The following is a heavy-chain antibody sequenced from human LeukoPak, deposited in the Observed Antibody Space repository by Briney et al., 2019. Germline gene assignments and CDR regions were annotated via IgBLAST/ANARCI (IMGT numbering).Heavy chain of an antibody. D-gene: IGHD6-13*01. CDR3: ARDKGSSSWPTYYYYYYGMDV. CDR2: ISAYNGNT. V-gene: IGHV1-18*01. CDR1: GYTFTSYG. Sequence: ASVKVSCKASGYTFTSYGISWVRQAPGQGLEWMGWISAYNGNTNYAQKLQGRVTMTTDTSTSTAYMELRSLRSDDTAVYYCARDKGSSSWPTYYYYYYGMDVWGQGTTVTVSS. J-gene: IGHJ6*02.